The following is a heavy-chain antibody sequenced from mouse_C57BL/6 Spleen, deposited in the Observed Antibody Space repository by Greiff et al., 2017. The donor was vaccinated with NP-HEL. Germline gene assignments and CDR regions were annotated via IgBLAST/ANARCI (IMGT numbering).Heavy chain of an antibody. CDR1: GYAFSSYW. CDR2: IYPGDGDT. Sequence: LQQSGASVKISCKASGYAFSSYWMNWVKQRPGKGLEWIGQIYPGDGDTNYNGKFKGKATLTADKSSSTAYMQLSSLTSEDSAVYFCARGGIPGSYWGQGTLVTVSA. CDR3: ARGGIPGSY. V-gene: IGHV1-80*01. J-gene: IGHJ3*01.